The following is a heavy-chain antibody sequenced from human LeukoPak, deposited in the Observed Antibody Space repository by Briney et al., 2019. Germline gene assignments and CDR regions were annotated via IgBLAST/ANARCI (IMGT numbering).Heavy chain of an antibody. CDR1: GFTVSSNY. CDR3: ARVAGWHWFDP. D-gene: IGHD6-19*01. J-gene: IGHJ5*02. V-gene: IGHV3-23*01. CDR2: IRPSGDNT. Sequence: GGSLRLPCAASGFTVSSNYMSWARQAPGRGLEWVSSIRPSGDNTYYGDSVKGRFTISRDNSKNTVYLQMNNMRVDGTAVYYCARVAGWHWFDPWGQGTLVTVSS.